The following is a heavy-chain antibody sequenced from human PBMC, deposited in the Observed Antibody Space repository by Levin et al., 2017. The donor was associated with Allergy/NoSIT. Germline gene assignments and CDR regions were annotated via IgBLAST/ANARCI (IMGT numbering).Heavy chain of an antibody. J-gene: IGHJ6*02. V-gene: IGHV3-33*01. CDR1: GFSLSDYG. Sequence: LSLTCAASGFSLSDYGMHWVRQAPGKGLEWVAILWYDGSKKDFADSVKGRFTISRDNAKNFLYLQMNSLRAEDTAVYYCARGSITTFHHGLDVWGQGTTVTVSS. D-gene: IGHD3-9*01. CDR3: ARGSITTFHHGLDV. CDR2: LWYDGSKK.